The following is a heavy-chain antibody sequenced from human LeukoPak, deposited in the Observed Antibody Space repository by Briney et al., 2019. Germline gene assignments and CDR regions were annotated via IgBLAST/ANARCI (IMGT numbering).Heavy chain of an antibody. Sequence: PGGSLRLSCAASGFTFSSHGMHRVRQAPGKGLEWVAFIRYDGSNKYYADSVKGRFTISRDNSKNTLYLQMNSLRAEDTAVYYCAKDTEMAAYYYYYYMDVWAKGPRSPSP. J-gene: IGHJ6*03. D-gene: IGHD5-24*01. CDR1: GFTFSSHG. CDR2: IRYDGSNK. V-gene: IGHV3-30*02. CDR3: AKDTEMAAYYYYYYMDV.